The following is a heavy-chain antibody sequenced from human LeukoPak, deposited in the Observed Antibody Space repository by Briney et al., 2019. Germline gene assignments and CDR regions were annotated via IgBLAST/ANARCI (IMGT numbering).Heavy chain of an antibody. Sequence: SQTLSLTCAISGGSVSSNSATWNWITQSPSRGLKWLGRTYYTSRWYTDYAVSVQSRVTINSDTSKNQFSLHLNSVTPEDTAVYYCARGQELAYFDYWGQGTLVTVSS. CDR3: ARGQELAYFDY. V-gene: IGHV6-1*01. CDR2: TYYTSRWYT. D-gene: IGHD6-13*01. CDR1: GGSVSSNSAT. J-gene: IGHJ4*02.